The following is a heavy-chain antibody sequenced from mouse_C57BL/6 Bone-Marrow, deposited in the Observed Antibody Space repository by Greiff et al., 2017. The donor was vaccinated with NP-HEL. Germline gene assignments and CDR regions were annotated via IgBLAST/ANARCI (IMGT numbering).Heavy chain of an antibody. CDR2: INPYNGGT. CDR1: GYTFTDYY. V-gene: IGHV1-19*01. J-gene: IGHJ1*03. D-gene: IGHD2-3*01. CDR3: ARGVDGYYGYFDV. Sequence: DVQLQESGPVLVKPGASVKMSCKASGYTFTDYYMNWVKQSHGKSLEWIGVINPYNGGTSYNQKFKGKATLTVDKSSSTAYMELNSLTSEYSAVYYCARGVDGYYGYFDVWGTGTTVTVSS.